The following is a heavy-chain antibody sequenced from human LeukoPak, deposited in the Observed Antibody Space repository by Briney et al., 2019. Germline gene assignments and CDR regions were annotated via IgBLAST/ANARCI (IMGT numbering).Heavy chain of an antibody. V-gene: IGHV3-33*01. CDR3: ARDRTSGYRLPVDY. D-gene: IGHD2-2*01. J-gene: IGHJ4*02. Sequence: GGSLRLSCAASGFAFSNYSMHWVRQAPGKGLEWVAVIWYDGNNTYYGDSVKGRFTISRDNSKNTLYLHMNSLRAEDTAVYYCARDRTSGYRLPVDYWGQGTLVTVSS. CDR1: GFAFSNYS. CDR2: IWYDGNNT.